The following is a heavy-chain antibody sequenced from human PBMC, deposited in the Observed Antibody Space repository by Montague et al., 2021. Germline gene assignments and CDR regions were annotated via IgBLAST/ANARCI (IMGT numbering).Heavy chain of an antibody. CDR3: ARGLQKRFDP. J-gene: IGHJ5*02. Sequence: CAISGDSVSSNGATWNWIRQSPSRGLEWLGRTYYRSKWYNEYAVSVKSRITVNPDTSKNQFSLLLNSVTPEDTAVYYCARGLQKRFDPWGQGTLVTVSS. CDR1: GDSVSSNGAT. V-gene: IGHV6-1*01. CDR2: TYYRSKWYN. D-gene: IGHD2-21*01.